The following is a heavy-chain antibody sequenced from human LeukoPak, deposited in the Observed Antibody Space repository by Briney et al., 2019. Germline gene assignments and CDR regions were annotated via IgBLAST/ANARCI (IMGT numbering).Heavy chain of an antibody. D-gene: IGHD6-13*01. J-gene: IGHJ4*02. CDR3: AKTRPLDSSSWSHGDY. CDR1: GGTFSSYA. CDR2: IIPIFGTA. V-gene: IGHV1-69*13. Sequence: GASVKVSCKASGGTFSSYAISWVRQAPGQGLEWMGGIIPIFGTANYAQKFQGRVTITADESTSTAYTELSSLRSEDTAVYYCAKTRPLDSSSWSHGDYWGQGTLVTVSS.